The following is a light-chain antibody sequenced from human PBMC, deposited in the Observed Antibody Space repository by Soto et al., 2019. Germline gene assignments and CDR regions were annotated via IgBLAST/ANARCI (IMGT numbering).Light chain of an antibody. CDR3: IQPLLNPGT. Sequence: DIVMTQSPLSLPVTPGEPASISCRSSQSLLHSNGYNYLDWYLQKPAQSPQLLIYLGSNRPSAVPDKFSGSGLGPDFTLKISRVEAEDVGVYSCIQPLLNPGTFGQGKRHDIK. V-gene: IGKV2-28*01. CDR1: QSLLHSNGYNY. CDR2: LGS. J-gene: IGKJ5*01.